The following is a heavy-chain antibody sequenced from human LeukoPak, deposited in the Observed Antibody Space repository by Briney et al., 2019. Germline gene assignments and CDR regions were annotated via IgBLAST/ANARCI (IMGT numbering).Heavy chain of an antibody. CDR1: GGSFSGYY. J-gene: IGHJ4*02. CDR2: INHSGST. V-gene: IGHV4-34*01. Sequence: RPSETLSLTCAVYGGSFSGYYWSWIRQPPGKGLEWIGEINHSGSTNYNPSLKSRVTISVDTSKNQFSLKLSSVTAADTAVYYCARGDYSSGWYYFDYWGQGTLVTVSS. D-gene: IGHD6-19*01. CDR3: ARGDYSSGWYYFDY.